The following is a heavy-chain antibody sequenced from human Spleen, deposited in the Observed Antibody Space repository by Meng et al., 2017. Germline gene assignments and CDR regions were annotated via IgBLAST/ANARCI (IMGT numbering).Heavy chain of an antibody. CDR2: IYPGDSDT. J-gene: IGHJ3*02. CDR1: GYSFTNFW. Sequence: GESLKISCKGSGYSFTNFWIGWVRQMPGKGLEWMGVIYPGDSDTRYSPSFQGQVTISADKSISTAFLQWSSLKASDTAMYYCARGAVNDAFDIWGQGTMVTVSS. D-gene: IGHD6-19*01. CDR3: ARGAVNDAFDI. V-gene: IGHV5-51*01.